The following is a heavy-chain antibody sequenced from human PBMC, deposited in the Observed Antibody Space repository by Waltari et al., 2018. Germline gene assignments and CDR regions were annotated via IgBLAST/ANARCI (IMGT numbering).Heavy chain of an antibody. CDR1: GFTFSSYA. D-gene: IGHD6-19*01. CDR3: ARDLMAVGAITREGVDD. CDR2: ISYDGRNK. Sequence: QVQLVQSGGGVVQPGRSLRLSCAASGFTFSSYAMHWVRQAPGKGVEWVAVISYDGRNKYYAASVKGRFTISRDNSKSTLFLQMSSLRADDTAVYYCARDLMAVGAITREGVDDWGQGSLVTVSS. V-gene: IGHV3-30*04. J-gene: IGHJ4*02.